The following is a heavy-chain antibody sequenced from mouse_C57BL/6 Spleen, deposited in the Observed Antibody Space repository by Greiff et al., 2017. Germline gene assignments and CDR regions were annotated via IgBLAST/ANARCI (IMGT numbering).Heavy chain of an antibody. CDR1: GYSITSDY. V-gene: IGHV3-8*01. Sequence: EVMLVESGPGLVKPSQTLSLTCSVTGYSITSDYWNWIRKFPGNKLEYMGYISYSGSTYYNPSPKSRISITRDTSKNQYYLQLNSVTTEDTATYYCARSPYYGMGYFDVWGTGTTVTVSS. J-gene: IGHJ1*03. CDR3: ARSPYYGMGYFDV. CDR2: ISYSGST. D-gene: IGHD1-1*01.